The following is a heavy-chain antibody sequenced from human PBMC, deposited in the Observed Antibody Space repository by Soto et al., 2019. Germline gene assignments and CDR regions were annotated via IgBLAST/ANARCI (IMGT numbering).Heavy chain of an antibody. V-gene: IGHV4-61*01. J-gene: IGHJ4*02. Sequence: SETLSLTCTVSGGSISSGSYYWSWIRQPPGKGLEWIGYIYYSGSTNYNPSLKSRVTISVDTSKNQFSLKLSSVTAADTAVYYCANYPTTVTSDYWGQGTLVTVSS. CDR3: ANYPTTVTSDY. CDR1: GGSISSGSYY. D-gene: IGHD4-17*01. CDR2: IYYSGST.